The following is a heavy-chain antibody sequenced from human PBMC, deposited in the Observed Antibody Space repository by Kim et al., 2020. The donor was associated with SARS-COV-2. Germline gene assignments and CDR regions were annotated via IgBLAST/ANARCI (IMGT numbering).Heavy chain of an antibody. CDR3: AGVDNYYGSGTYVG. J-gene: IGHJ4*02. V-gene: IGHV3-21*01. Sequence: YADSVKGRFTISRDNAKNSLYLQMNSLRDEDTAVYYCAGVDNYYGSGTYVGWGQGTLVTVSS. D-gene: IGHD3-10*01.